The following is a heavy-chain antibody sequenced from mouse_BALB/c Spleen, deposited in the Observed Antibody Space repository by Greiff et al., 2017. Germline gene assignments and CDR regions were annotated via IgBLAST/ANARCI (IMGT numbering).Heavy chain of an antibody. CDR3: ARYYYGSSSFAY. Sequence: EVKLMESGPGLVKPSQSLSLTCTVTGYSITSDYAWNWIRQFPGNKLEWMGYISYSGSTSYNPSLKSRISITRDTSKNQFFLQLNSVTTEDTATYYCARYYYGSSSFAYWGQGTLVTVSA. V-gene: IGHV3-2*02. CDR1: GYSITSDYA. CDR2: ISYSGST. J-gene: IGHJ3*01. D-gene: IGHD1-1*01.